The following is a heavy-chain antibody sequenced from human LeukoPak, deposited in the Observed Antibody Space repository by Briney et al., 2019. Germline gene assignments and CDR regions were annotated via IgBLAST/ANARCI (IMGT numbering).Heavy chain of an antibody. V-gene: IGHV3-7*03. J-gene: IGHJ4*02. Sequence: GGSLRLSCAASGFTFSSYWMNWVRQAPGKGLEWVANIKLDGSEKYYVDSVKGRFTISRDNAKNSLYLQMNSLKTEDTAVYYCTTAPAGNLDFDYWGQGTLVTVSS. CDR3: TTAPAGNLDFDY. CDR1: GFTFSSYW. D-gene: IGHD1-26*01. CDR2: IKLDGSEK.